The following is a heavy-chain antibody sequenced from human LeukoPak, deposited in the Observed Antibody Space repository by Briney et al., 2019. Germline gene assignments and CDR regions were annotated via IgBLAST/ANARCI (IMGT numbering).Heavy chain of an antibody. CDR1: GGSISSSSYY. CDR3: ARVHYYYYYYMDV. Sequence: SETLSLTCTVSGGSISSSSYYWGWIRQPPGMGLEWIGSIYYSGSTYYNPSLKSRVTISVGTSKNQFSLKLSSVTAADTAVYYCARVHYYYYYYMDVWGKGTTVTVSS. J-gene: IGHJ6*03. CDR2: IYYSGST. V-gene: IGHV4-39*07.